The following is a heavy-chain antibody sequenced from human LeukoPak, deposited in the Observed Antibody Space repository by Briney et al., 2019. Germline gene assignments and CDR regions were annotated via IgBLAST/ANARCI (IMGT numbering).Heavy chain of an antibody. CDR3: VKGGHKLDIQTTHYYYGLDV. Sequence: GGSLRLSCVASGFTLSDHWMYWVRQGPSRGLAHVSRVESDASRTTYADSGKGRFTISRDDAKNTMYLQMNSLRVEDTAVYYCVKGGHKLDIQTTHYYYGLDVWGQGTTVAVS. V-gene: IGHV3-74*03. D-gene: IGHD5-12*01. J-gene: IGHJ6*02. CDR2: VESDASRT. CDR1: GFTLSDHW.